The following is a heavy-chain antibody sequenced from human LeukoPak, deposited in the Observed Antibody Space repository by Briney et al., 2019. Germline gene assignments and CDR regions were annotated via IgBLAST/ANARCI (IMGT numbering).Heavy chain of an antibody. CDR3: ARDQQVGATTPGGY. CDR1: GYTFTSCY. Sequence: GASVKVSCKASGYTFTSCYMHWVRQAPGQGLEWMGIINPSGDSTSYAQKFQGRVTMTRDTSTSTVYMELSSLRSEDTAVYFCARDQQVGATTPGGYWGQGTLVTVSS. D-gene: IGHD1-26*01. J-gene: IGHJ4*02. CDR2: INPSGDST. V-gene: IGHV1-46*01.